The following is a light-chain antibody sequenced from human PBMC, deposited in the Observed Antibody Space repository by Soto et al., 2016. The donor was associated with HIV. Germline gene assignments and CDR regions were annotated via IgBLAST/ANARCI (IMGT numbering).Light chain of an antibody. Sequence: AIQMTQSPSSLSASVGDRVTITCRASQGIKNELGWYQQKPGKAPKLLIYSTSTLGSGVPSRFSGSASGTDFTLTISSLQPEDFATYYCQQYNSYPLTFGGGTKVEIK. J-gene: IGKJ4*01. CDR1: QGIKNE. CDR2: STS. V-gene: IGKV1-6*01. CDR3: QQYNSYPLT.